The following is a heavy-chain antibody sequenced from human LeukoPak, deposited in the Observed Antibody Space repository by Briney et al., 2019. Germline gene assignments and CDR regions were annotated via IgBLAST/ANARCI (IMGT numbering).Heavy chain of an antibody. CDR2: MWYDGTNK. D-gene: IGHD3-22*01. J-gene: IGHJ6*02. CDR1: GFTFSTYG. CDR3: ARGIVVAGPPNYYYYGMDV. Sequence: QPGRSLRLSCAASGFTFSTYGMHWVRQAPGKGLEWVAIMWYDGTNKYYADSVKGRFTISRDNSKNTLYLQMNSLRAEDTAVYYCARGIVVAGPPNYYYYGMDVWGQGTTVTVSS. V-gene: IGHV3-33*01.